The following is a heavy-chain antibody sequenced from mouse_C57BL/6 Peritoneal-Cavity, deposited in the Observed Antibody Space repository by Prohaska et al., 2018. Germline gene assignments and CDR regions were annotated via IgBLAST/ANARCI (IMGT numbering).Heavy chain of an antibody. Sequence: EVQLLDTGGGLVQPGGSRGLSCEGSEFTFSGFWMSWVRQTPGKTLEWIGDSNSEGMEIRYPPAIKERFTIFRDNDKSTMYLKKSYGRSEDPDTYLCMSHGNCWYFESRGINTKVMVPS. V-gene: IGHV11-2*01. J-gene: IGHJ1*03. CDR1: EFTFSGFW. D-gene: IGHD2-1*01. CDR3: MSHGNCWYFES. CDR2: SNSEGMEI.